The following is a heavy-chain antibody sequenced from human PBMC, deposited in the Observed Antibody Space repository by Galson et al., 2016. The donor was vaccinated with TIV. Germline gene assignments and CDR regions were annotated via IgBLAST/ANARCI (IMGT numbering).Heavy chain of an antibody. J-gene: IGHJ4*02. D-gene: IGHD3-22*01. CDR3: ARERDYFDGSGTY. V-gene: IGHV1-2*02. CDR2: INPNSGGT. CDR1: GYTFTDYY. Sequence: SVKVSCKASGYTFTDYYMHWVRQAPGQGLEWMGRINPNSGGTNYVQKFQGRVTMTRDTSISTAYMELSRLRSDDAAVYYCARERDYFDGSGTYWGQGTLVTVSS.